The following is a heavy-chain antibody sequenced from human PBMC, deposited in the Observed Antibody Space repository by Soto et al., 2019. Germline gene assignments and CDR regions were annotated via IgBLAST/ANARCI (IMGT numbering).Heavy chain of an antibody. CDR1: GGSISSGGYY. J-gene: IGHJ4*02. Sequence: SETLSLTCTVSGGSISSGGYYWSWIRHHPGKGLEWIGYIYYSGSTYYNPSLKSRVTISVDTSKNQFSLKLSSVTAADTAVYYCARGAAAARGYFDYWGQGTLVTVSS. CDR2: IYYSGST. D-gene: IGHD6-13*01. V-gene: IGHV4-31*03. CDR3: ARGAAAARGYFDY.